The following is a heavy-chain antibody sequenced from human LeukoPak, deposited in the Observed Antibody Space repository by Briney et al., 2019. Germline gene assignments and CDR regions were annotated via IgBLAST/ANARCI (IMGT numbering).Heavy chain of an antibody. V-gene: IGHV3-30*04. D-gene: IGHD6-13*01. CDR2: ISYDGSNK. CDR3: ARGGASREFDP. CDR1: GFTFSSYA. Sequence: GGSLRLSCAASGFTFSSYAMHWVRQAPGKGLEWVAVISYDGSNKYYADSVKGRFTISRDNSKNTLYLQMNSLRAEDTAVYYCARGGASREFDPWGRGTLVTVSS. J-gene: IGHJ5*02.